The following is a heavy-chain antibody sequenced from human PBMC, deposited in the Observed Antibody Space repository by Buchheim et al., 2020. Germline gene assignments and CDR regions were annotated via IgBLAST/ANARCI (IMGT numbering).Heavy chain of an antibody. CDR1: GYTFTSYY. J-gene: IGHJ6*02. D-gene: IGHD3-10*01. Sequence: QVQLVQSGAEVKKPGASVKVSCKASGYTFTSYYMHWVRQAPGQGLEWMGIINPSGGSTSYAQKFQGRVTMTRDTSTSTGYMELSSLRSEDTAVYYCARRRRWFGELFGGYYYYDMDVWGQGTT. CDR3: ARRRRWFGELFGGYYYYDMDV. CDR2: INPSGGST. V-gene: IGHV1-46*01.